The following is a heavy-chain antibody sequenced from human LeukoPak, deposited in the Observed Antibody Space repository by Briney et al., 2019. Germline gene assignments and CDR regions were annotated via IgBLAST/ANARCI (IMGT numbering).Heavy chain of an antibody. D-gene: IGHD4-17*01. Sequence: SVKVSCKASGGTFSSYAISWVRQAPGQGLEGMGRIIPIFGTANYAQKFQGRVTITADKSTSTAYMELSSLRSEDTAVYYCARVGRNRDYGDYVRWFDPWGQGTLVTVSS. CDR3: ARVGRNRDYGDYVRWFDP. CDR1: GGTFSSYA. CDR2: IIPIFGTA. J-gene: IGHJ5*02. V-gene: IGHV1-69*06.